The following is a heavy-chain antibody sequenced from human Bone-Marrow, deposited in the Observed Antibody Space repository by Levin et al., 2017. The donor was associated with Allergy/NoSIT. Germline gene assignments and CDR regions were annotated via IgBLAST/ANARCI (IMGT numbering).Heavy chain of an antibody. J-gene: IGHJ6*02. CDR2: ISSSSSYI. Sequence: GGSLRLSCAASGFTFSSYSMNWVRQAPGKGLEWVSSISSSSSYIYYADSVKGRFTISRDNAKNSLYLQMNSLRAEDTAVYYCASRLTIFGVTVDVWGQGTTVTVSS. CDR1: GFTFSSYS. CDR3: ASRLTIFGVTVDV. D-gene: IGHD3-3*01. V-gene: IGHV3-21*01.